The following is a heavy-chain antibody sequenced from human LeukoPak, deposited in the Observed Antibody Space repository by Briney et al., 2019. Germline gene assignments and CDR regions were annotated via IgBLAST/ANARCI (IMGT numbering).Heavy chain of an antibody. CDR1: GYSFTSYW. D-gene: IGHD6-13*01. CDR2: IYPGGSDT. CDR3: ARQRSWTYRSRLVRGSDY. J-gene: IGHJ4*02. Sequence: GESLKISCKGSGYSFTSYWIGWVRQMPGKGLEWMGIIYPGGSDTRYSPSFQGQVTISADKSIRSAYLQSSSMKPSDIAMYSRARQRSWTYRSRLVRGSDYWGQGTLVTVSS. V-gene: IGHV5-51*01.